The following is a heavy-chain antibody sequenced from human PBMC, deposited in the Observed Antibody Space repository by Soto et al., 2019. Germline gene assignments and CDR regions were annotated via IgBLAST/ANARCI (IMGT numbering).Heavy chain of an antibody. CDR3: ARDSTMVRGVPTYYYYGMDV. Sequence: SETLSLTCTVSGGSISSGGYYWSWIRQHPGKGLEWIGYIYYSGSTYYNPSLKSRVTISVDTSKNQFSLKLSSVTAADTAVYYCARDSTMVRGVPTYYYYGMDVWGQGTTVTV. CDR2: IYYSGST. J-gene: IGHJ6*02. V-gene: IGHV4-31*03. D-gene: IGHD3-10*01. CDR1: GGSISSGGYY.